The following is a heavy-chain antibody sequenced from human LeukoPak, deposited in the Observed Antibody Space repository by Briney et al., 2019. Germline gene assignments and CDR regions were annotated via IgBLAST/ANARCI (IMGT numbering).Heavy chain of an antibody. D-gene: IGHD6-13*01. CDR1: GFIFSNSW. CDR3: ARASRGSPNNDY. V-gene: IGHV3-7*01. J-gene: IGHJ4*02. Sequence: GGSLRLSCAASGFIFSNSWINWVRQAPGKGLEWVAIINQDGSERYYVDSVKGRFTISRDNVKNSVYLQMNSLRAEDTAVYYCARASRGSPNNDYWGQGTLVTVSS. CDR2: INQDGSER.